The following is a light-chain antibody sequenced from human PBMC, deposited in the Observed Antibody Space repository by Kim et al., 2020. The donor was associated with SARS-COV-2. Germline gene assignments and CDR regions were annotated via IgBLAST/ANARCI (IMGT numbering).Light chain of an antibody. J-gene: IGLJ3*02. CDR2: KDS. CDR1: ALPKQY. CDR3: QSADSSGTHWV. Sequence: SYELTQPPSVSVFPGQTARITCSGDALPKQYAYWYQQKPGQAPVLVIYKDSERPSGIPERFSGSSSGTTVTLTISGVQAEDEADYYCQSADSSGTHWVFGGGTQLTVL. V-gene: IGLV3-25*03.